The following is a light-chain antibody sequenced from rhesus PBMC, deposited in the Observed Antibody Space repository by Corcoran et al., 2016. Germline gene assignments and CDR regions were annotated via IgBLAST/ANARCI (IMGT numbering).Light chain of an antibody. CDR2: DAS. Sequence: DIQMTQSPSSLSASVGDTVTITWRASLGIISYLNWFQQKQGIAPKLLIYDASSLESGVPSRVIGSGSGTEFTLTSSSLQPEDFAAYCCLQHNSYPYSFGQGTKVEIK. CDR3: LQHNSYPYS. V-gene: IGKV1-28*01. CDR1: LGIISY. J-gene: IGKJ2*01.